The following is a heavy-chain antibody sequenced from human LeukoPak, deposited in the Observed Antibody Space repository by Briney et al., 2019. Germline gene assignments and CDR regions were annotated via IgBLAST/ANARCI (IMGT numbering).Heavy chain of an antibody. CDR1: GFSLSTSGMC. CDR2: IDWDDDK. CDR3: ARTMKYYYDSSGYYPCGAFDI. J-gene: IGHJ3*02. Sequence: ESGPTLVNPTQTLTLTCTFSGFSLSTSGMCASWIRQPPGKALEWLARIDWDDDKYYSTSLKTRLTISKDTSKNQVVLTMTNMDPVDTATYYCARTMKYYYDSSGYYPCGAFDIWGQGTMVTVSS. V-gene: IGHV2-70*11. D-gene: IGHD3-22*01.